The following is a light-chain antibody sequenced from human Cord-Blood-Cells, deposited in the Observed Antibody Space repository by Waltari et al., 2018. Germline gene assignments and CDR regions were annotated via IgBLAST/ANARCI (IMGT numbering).Light chain of an antibody. CDR3: SSYTSSSTWV. CDR2: EVS. CDR1: SSDVGGYNY. J-gene: IGLJ3*02. Sequence: QSALTQPASVSASPGQSITISCTGTSSDVGGYNYVSWSQQHPGKAPKLMIYEVSNRPSGVSNRFSGSKSGNTASLTISGLQAEDEADYYCSSYTSSSTWVFGGGTKLTVL. V-gene: IGLV2-14*01.